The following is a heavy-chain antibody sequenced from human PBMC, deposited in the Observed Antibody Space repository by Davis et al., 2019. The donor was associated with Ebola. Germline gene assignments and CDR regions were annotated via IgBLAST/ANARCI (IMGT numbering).Heavy chain of an antibody. CDR2: IRYDGSNK. D-gene: IGHD5-18*01. CDR1: GFTFSSYG. CDR3: ARGMDTTVVTPHTNDY. J-gene: IGHJ4*02. Sequence: PGGSLRLSCAASGFTFSSYGMHWVRQAPGKGLEWVAFIRYDGSNKYYADSVKGRFTISRDNAKNSLYLQMNSLTAEETAVYYCARGMDTTVVTPHTNDYWGQGTLVTVSS. V-gene: IGHV3-30*02.